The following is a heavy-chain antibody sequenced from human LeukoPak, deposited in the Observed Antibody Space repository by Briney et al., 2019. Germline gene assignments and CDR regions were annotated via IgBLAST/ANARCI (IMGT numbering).Heavy chain of an antibody. CDR2: INHSGST. CDR1: GGSFSGYY. V-gene: IGHV4-34*01. CDR3: ARGLWFGELFS. Sequence: PSETLSLTCAVYGGSFSGYYWSWIRQPPGKGLEWIGEINHSGSTNYNPSLKSRVTISVDTSKNQFSLKLSSVTAADTAVYYCARGLWFGELFSWGQGTLVTVPS. J-gene: IGHJ4*02. D-gene: IGHD3-10*01.